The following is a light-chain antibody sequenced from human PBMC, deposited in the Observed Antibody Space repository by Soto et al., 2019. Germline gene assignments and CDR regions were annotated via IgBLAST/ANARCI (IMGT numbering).Light chain of an antibody. CDR1: SSNIGTNT. V-gene: IGLV1-44*01. Sequence: QSVLTQPPSASGTPGQRVTLSFSGRSSNIGTNTVIWYQQLPGAAHKLLIYSDNQRPSGVPDRFAGSKSGTSASLAISGLQSEDEADYYCAAWDVSLVVFGGGTKLTVL. J-gene: IGLJ2*01. CDR3: AAWDVSLVV. CDR2: SDN.